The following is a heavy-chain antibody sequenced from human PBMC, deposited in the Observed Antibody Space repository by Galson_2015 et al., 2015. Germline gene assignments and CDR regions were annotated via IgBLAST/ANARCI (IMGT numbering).Heavy chain of an antibody. CDR3: ARWFGVPYYYGMDV. Sequence: ETLSLTCAVSGGSISSSNWWSWVRQPPGKGLEWIGEIYHSGSTNYNPSLKSRVTISVDKSKNQFSLKLSSVTAADTAVYYCARWFGVPYYYGMDVWGQGTTVTVSS. CDR1: GGSISSSNW. J-gene: IGHJ6*02. CDR2: IYHSGST. D-gene: IGHD3-10*01. V-gene: IGHV4-4*02.